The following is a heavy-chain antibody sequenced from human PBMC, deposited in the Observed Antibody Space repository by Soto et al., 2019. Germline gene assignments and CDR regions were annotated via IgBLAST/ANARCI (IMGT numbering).Heavy chain of an antibody. CDR1: GFTLSTYG. V-gene: IGHV3-33*01. J-gene: IGHJ6*02. CDR2: IWNDGSEK. CDR3: ARGPPFEYCSNMCDYGLGV. D-gene: IGHD2-2*01. Sequence: GGSLRLSCAASGFTLSTYGMHWVRQAPGRGLEWVALIWNDGSEKYYGDSVRGRFTISRDNPKNTLYLQMNSLRAEDTAVYYCARGPPFEYCSNMCDYGLGVWGQGTTVTVSS.